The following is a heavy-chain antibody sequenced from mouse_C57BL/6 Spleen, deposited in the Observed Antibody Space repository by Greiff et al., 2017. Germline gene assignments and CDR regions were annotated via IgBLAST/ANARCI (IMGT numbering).Heavy chain of an antibody. CDR2: ISYSGST. CDR1: GYSITSGYD. J-gene: IGHJ4*01. D-gene: IGHD1-1*01. V-gene: IGHV3-1*01. Sequence: EVKVEESGPGMVKPSQSLSLTCTVTGYSITSGYDWHWIRHFPGNKLEWMGYISYSGSTNYNPSLKSRISITHDTSKNHFFLKLNSVTTEDTATYYCARGGHYYGSNAMDYWGQGTSVTVSS. CDR3: ARGGHYYGSNAMDY.